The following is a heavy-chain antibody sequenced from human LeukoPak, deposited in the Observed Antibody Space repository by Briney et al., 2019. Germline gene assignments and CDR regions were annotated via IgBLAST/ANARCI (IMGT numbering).Heavy chain of an antibody. CDR2: IYSGGST. CDR3: AKHRGSSGADARPAEY. CDR1: GFTVSSNY. V-gene: IGHV3-66*04. Sequence: GGSLRLSCAASGFTVSSNYMSWVRQAPGKGLEWVSVIYSGGSTYYADSVKGRFTISRDNSKNTVYLEVNSLRVEDTAVYYCAKHRGSSGADARPAEYWGQGTLVTVSS. D-gene: IGHD5-12*01. J-gene: IGHJ4*02.